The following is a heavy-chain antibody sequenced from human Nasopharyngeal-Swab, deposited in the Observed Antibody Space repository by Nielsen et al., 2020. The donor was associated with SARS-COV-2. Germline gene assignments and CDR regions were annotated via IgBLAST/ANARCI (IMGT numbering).Heavy chain of an antibody. J-gene: IGHJ3*02. CDR3: AKVPGSSWVDAFDI. V-gene: IGHV3-30*18. CDR2: ISYDGSNK. CDR1: GFIFSSYG. Sequence: GESLKISCAASGFIFSSYGMHWVRQAPGKGLEWVAVISYDGSNKYYADSLKGRFTISKDNSKNTLYLQMNSLRAEDTAVYYCAKVPGSSWVDAFDIWAKGQRSPSPQ. D-gene: IGHD6-13*01.